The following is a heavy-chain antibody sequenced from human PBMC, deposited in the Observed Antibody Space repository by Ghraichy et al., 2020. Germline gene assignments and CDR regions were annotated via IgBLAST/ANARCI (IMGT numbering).Heavy chain of an antibody. CDR2: SGSTGVP. CDR3: TRGLSLTTTMVADYYFDY. V-gene: IGHV3-23*01. J-gene: IGHJ4*02. CDR1: GFTFVTAA. Sequence: GGSLRLSCAASGFTFVTAAVGWVRQAPGKGLEWVSFSGSTGVPYYAESVRGRFTVSRDNSRNTLYLRMDSLRGDDTAIYYCTRGLSLTTTMVADYYFDYWGQGVQFTVSS. D-gene: IGHD2-8*01.